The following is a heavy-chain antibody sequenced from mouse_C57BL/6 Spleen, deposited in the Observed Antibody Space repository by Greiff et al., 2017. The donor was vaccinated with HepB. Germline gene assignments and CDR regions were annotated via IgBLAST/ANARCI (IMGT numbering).Heavy chain of an antibody. D-gene: IGHD2-3*01. CDR1: GYTFTSYW. CDR2: IHPNSGST. J-gene: IGHJ3*01. CDR3: ARMGSWFAY. V-gene: IGHV1-64*01. Sequence: QVQLRQPGAELVKPGASVKSSCKASGYTFTSYWMHWVKQRPGQGLEWIGMIHPNSGSTNYNEKFKSKATLTVDKSSSTAYMQLSSLTSEDSAVYYCARMGSWFAYWGQGTLVTVSA.